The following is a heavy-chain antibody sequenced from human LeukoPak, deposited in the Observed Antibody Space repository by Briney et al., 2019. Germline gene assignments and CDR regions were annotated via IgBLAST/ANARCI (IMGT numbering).Heavy chain of an antibody. J-gene: IGHJ4*02. Sequence: SETLSLTCTVSGGSISSTDYFWGWVRQPPGKGLEWIGSIHSSGGAYYTPSLKSRVTISVDTPKNQFSLKLSSVTAADTAVYFCARRSPDSSGYYYVDYWGQGTLVTVSS. V-gene: IGHV4-39*01. CDR2: IHSSGGA. CDR1: GGSISSTDYF. CDR3: ARRSPDSSGYYYVDY. D-gene: IGHD3-22*01.